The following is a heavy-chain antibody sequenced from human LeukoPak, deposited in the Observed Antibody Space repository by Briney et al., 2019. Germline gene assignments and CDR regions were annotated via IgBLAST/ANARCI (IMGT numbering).Heavy chain of an antibody. CDR2: IYYSGYT. D-gene: IGHD3-16*01. J-gene: IGHJ5*02. CDR3: ARHQGGVRGSWLDP. CDR1: GGSISYYY. Sequence: SETLSLTCTVSGGSISYYYWSWIRQPPGKGLEWIGYIYYSGYTNYNPSLRSRVTISVDTSKNQFSLTLSSVTAADTAVYYCARHQGGVRGSWLDPWGQGALVTVSS. V-gene: IGHV4-59*08.